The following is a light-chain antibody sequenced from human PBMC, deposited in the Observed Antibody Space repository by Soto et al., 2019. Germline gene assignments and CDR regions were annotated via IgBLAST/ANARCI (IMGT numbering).Light chain of an antibody. CDR1: QSVSSS. V-gene: IGKV3-11*01. Sequence: EIVLTQSPVTLSLSPGEGATLSCRASQSVSSSLAWYQQKPGQAPRLLIYDASNTATGIPARFSGSGSGTDFTLTISSLEPEDFAIYYCQQRSSSITFGQGTRLETK. CDR3: QQRSSSIT. CDR2: DAS. J-gene: IGKJ5*01.